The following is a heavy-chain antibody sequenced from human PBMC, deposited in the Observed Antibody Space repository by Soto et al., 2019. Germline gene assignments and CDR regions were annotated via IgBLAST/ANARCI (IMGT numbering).Heavy chain of an antibody. Sequence: QVQLVESGGGVVQPGRSLRLSCAASGFTFSSYAMHWVRQAPGKGLEWVAAISYDGSNKYYAESVKGRFTISRDNSKNTVYLQMNSLRAEDTAVYYCAEDGLTTDYWGQGALVTVSS. D-gene: IGHD1-1*01. J-gene: IGHJ4*02. CDR3: AEDGLTTDY. CDR2: ISYDGSNK. CDR1: GFTFSSYA. V-gene: IGHV3-30-3*01.